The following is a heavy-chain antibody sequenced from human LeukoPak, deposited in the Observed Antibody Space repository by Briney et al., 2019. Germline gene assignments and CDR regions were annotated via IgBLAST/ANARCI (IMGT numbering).Heavy chain of an antibody. CDR2: INPNSGGT. CDR1: GYTSTGYY. D-gene: IGHD2-15*01. V-gene: IGHV1-2*02. J-gene: IGHJ5*02. Sequence: GASVKVSCKASGYTSTGYYMHWVRQAPGQGLEWMGWINPNSGGTNYAQKFQGRVTMTRDTSISTAYMELSRLRSDDTAVYYCARAAAHSGDWFDPWGQGTLVTVSS. CDR3: ARAAAHSGDWFDP.